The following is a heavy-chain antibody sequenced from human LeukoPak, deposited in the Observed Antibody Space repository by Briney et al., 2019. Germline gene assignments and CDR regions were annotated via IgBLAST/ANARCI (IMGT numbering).Heavy chain of an antibody. CDR2: MFHSGST. Sequence: SETLSLTCTVSGYSISSGYYWGWIRQPPGKGLEWIGSMFHSGSTYYNPYLKSRVTMSVDTSKNQFSLKLSSLNAADTAVYYCASSSCEDTAFDYWGQGTLVTVSS. D-gene: IGHD5-18*01. V-gene: IGHV4-38-2*02. J-gene: IGHJ4*02. CDR3: ASSSCEDTAFDY. CDR1: GYSISSGYY.